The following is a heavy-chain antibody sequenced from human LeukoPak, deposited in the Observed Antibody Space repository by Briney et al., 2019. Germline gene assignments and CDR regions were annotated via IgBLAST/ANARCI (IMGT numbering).Heavy chain of an antibody. V-gene: IGHV1-2*06. CDR3: AREGLDY. CDR2: INPNSGGT. J-gene: IGHJ4*02. Sequence: ASVKVSCKASGYTFTGYYMHWVRQAPGQGLDWMGRINPNSGGTNYAQRFQGRVTMTRDTSISTAYMKLSRLRSDDTAVYYRAREGLDYWGQGTLVTVSS. CDR1: GYTFTGYY.